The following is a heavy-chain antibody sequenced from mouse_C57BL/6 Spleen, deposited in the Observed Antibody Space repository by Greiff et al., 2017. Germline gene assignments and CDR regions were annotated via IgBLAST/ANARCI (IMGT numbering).Heavy chain of an antibody. D-gene: IGHD2-13*01. V-gene: IGHV1-53*01. J-gene: IGHJ4*01. CDR2: INPSNGGT. CDR3: AREDYDDYVLYAMDY. Sequence: QVQLQQSGAELVKPGASVKLSCKASGYTFTSYWMHWVKQRPGQGLEWIGNINPSNGGTNYNEKFKSKATLTVDKSSSTAYMQLSSLTSEDSAVYYCAREDYDDYVLYAMDYWGQGTSVTVSS. CDR1: GYTFTSYW.